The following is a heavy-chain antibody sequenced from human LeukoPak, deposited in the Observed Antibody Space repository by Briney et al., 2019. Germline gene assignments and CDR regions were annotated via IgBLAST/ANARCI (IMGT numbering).Heavy chain of an antibody. D-gene: IGHD3-10*01. CDR2: ISSSGNTI. CDR1: GFTFSDYY. CDR3: ASGSMVVYYYMDV. V-gene: IGHV3-11*04. Sequence: GGSLRLSCAVSGFTFSDYYMSWIRQSLWKGLEWLSYISSSGNTIYHADSVKVRFTISRDNAKNSLYLQMNSLRADDTAVYYCASGSMVVYYYMDVWGKGTTVTVSS. J-gene: IGHJ6*04.